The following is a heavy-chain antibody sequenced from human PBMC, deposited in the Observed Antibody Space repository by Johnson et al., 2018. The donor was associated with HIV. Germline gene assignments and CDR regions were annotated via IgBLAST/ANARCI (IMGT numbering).Heavy chain of an antibody. CDR1: GFSFSDYY. CDR3: ARDSGSYYSDAFDI. Sequence: QVQLVESGGGLVQPGGSLRLSCAASGFSFSDYYLSWFRQAPGKGLEWVSYISSSGSTIYYADSVKGRFTISRDNAKNSLYLQMNSLRAEDTALYYCARDSGSYYSDAFDIWGQGTMVTVSS. CDR2: ISSSGSTI. J-gene: IGHJ3*02. D-gene: IGHD1-26*01. V-gene: IGHV3-11*01.